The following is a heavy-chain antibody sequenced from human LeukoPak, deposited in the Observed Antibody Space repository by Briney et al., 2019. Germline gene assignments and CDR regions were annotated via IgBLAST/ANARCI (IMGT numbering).Heavy chain of an antibody. J-gene: IGHJ4*02. D-gene: IGHD3-22*01. CDR2: INPNSGGT. CDR1: GYTFTGYY. V-gene: IGHV1-2*06. Sequence: ASVKVSCKASGYTFTGYYMHWVRQAPGQGLEWMGRINPNSGGTNYAQKFQGRVTMTRETSISTAYMELSRLRSDDTAVYYCARDPSTYYYDSSGYYPPDYWGQGTLVTVSS. CDR3: ARDPSTYYYDSSGYYPPDY.